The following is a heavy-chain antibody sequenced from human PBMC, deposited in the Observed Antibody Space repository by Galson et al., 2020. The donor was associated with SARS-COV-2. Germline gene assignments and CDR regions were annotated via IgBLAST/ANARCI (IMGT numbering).Heavy chain of an antibody. CDR1: GFTFSNYW. Sequence: GGSLRLSCAASGFTFSNYWMHWVRQAPGKGLVWVSRINADGYSTGYADSVKGRFTIPRDNAKNTLFLQVNSLRAEDTAVYHCARGGRCSGGSCYSDYYYMDVWGKGTTVTISS. J-gene: IGHJ6*03. V-gene: IGHV3-74*01. D-gene: IGHD2-15*01. CDR2: INADGYST. CDR3: ARGGRCSGGSCYSDYYYMDV.